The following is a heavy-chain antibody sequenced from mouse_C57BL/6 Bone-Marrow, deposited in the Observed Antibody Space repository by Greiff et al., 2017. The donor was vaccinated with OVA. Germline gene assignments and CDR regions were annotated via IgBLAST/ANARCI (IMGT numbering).Heavy chain of an antibody. CDR3: ASYYSVYYAMDY. CDR1: GYTFTSYW. J-gene: IGHJ4*01. Sequence: QVQLQQPGAELVKPGASVKLSCKASGYTFTSYWMHWVKQRPGQGLEWIGMIHPNSGSTNYNEKFKSKATLTVDKSSSTAYMQLSSLTSEDSAVYYGASYYSVYYAMDYWGQGTSVTVSS. D-gene: IGHD2-12*01. CDR2: IHPNSGST. V-gene: IGHV1-64*01.